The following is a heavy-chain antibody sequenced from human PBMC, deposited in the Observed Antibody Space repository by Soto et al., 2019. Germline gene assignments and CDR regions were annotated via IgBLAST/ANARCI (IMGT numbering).Heavy chain of an antibody. CDR2: IYWDDDE. CDR3: AHSRNLITEDAQVGDFDY. V-gene: IGHV2-5*02. J-gene: IGHJ4*02. D-gene: IGHD3-10*01. Sequence: QINLKESGPTLVKPTQTLTLTCSFSGFSLTTAGVGVGWVRQSPGEALEWLALIYWDDDERYSQSLKTRLTIPKDTSNNQVVLKMTNMAPVDTATYYCAHSRNLITEDAQVGDFDYWGQGTLVTVSS. CDR1: GFSLTTAGVG.